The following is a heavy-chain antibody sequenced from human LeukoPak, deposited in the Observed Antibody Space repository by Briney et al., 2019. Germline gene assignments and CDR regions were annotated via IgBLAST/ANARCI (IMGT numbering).Heavy chain of an antibody. CDR3: ARAPERYYGLDI. V-gene: IGHV3-53*01. CDR1: GFTVSSNY. Sequence: GGSLRLSCAASGFTVSSNYMSWVRQAPGKGLEWVSVIYSGGSTYYADSVKGRFTISRDKSKNTLYLQMNSLRAEDTAVYYCARAPERYYGLDIWGQGTMVTVSS. D-gene: IGHD3-10*01. J-gene: IGHJ3*02. CDR2: IYSGGST.